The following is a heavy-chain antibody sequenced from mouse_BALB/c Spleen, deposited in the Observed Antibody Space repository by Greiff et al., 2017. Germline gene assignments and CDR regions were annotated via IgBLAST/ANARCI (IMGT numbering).Heavy chain of an antibody. J-gene: IGHJ3*01. V-gene: IGHV5-6-5*01. Sequence: EVKLVESGGGLVKPGGSLKLSCAASGFTFSSYAMSWVRQTPEKRLEWVASISSGGSTYYPDSVKGRFTISSDNARNLLYLQMSSLRSEDTAMYYCARGGSYYYGSKRAWFAYWGQGTLVTVSA. D-gene: IGHD1-1*01. CDR1: GFTFSSYA. CDR3: ARGGSYYYGSKRAWFAY. CDR2: ISSGGST.